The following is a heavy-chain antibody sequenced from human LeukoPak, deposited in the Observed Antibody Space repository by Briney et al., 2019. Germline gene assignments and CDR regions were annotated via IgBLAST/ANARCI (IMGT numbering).Heavy chain of an antibody. J-gene: IGHJ4*02. Sequence: GASVKVSCKASGYTFTSYGISWVRQAPGQGLEWMGWISAYNGNTNYAQMLQGRVTMTTDTSTSTAYMELRSLRSDDTAVYYCARDTLILVRGVSPSGYWGQGTLVTVSS. CDR1: GYTFTSYG. CDR2: ISAYNGNT. D-gene: IGHD3-10*01. V-gene: IGHV1-18*01. CDR3: ARDTLILVRGVSPSGY.